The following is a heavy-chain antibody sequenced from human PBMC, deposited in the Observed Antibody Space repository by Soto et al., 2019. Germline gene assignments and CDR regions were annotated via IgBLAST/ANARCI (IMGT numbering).Heavy chain of an antibody. CDR2: ISPYSGNT. V-gene: IGHV1-18*01. CDR1: GYIFVNYG. CDR3: AMVANYVTPTPPDV. Sequence: QVQLVQSGDEVRKPGSSVKVSCKASGYIFVNYGIAWVRQAPGQGLEWMGWISPYSGNTHDASKVQGRLTMTTDTSTSTAYLDLGSLTSDDTAVYYCAMVANYVTPTPPDVWGQGTTVTFSS. J-gene: IGHJ6*02. D-gene: IGHD3-16*01.